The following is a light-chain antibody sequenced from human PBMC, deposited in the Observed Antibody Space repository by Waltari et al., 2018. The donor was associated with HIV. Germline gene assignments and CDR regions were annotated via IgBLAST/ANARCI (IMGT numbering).Light chain of an antibody. V-gene: IGLV2-23*02. J-gene: IGLJ2*01. Sequence: QSALTQPASVSGSPGQSITISCTGTSSDVGSYALVSWYQQYPGKAPTLMIFEVNRRPSGVSNRFSGSRSGNSASLTISGLQAEDEAYDYCCSYAGSGTSDVLFGGGTKLNVL. CDR1: SSDVGSYAL. CDR3: CSYAGSGTSDVL. CDR2: EVN.